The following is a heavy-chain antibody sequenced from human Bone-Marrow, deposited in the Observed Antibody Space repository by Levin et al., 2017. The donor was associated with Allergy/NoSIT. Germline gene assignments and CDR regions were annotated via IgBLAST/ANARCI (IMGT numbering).Heavy chain of an antibody. Sequence: GASVKVSCKASGDAFTGYYMHWVRQAPGQGLEWMGWINPKNGGTNFAQEFQGRVTMTRDTSISTAYMELSTLRSDDTAVYYCARGDSTRWYSWGQGTLVTVSS. D-gene: IGHD2-2*01. CDR3: ARGDSTRWYS. V-gene: IGHV1-2*02. CDR1: GDAFTGYY. CDR2: INPKNGGT. J-gene: IGHJ4*02.